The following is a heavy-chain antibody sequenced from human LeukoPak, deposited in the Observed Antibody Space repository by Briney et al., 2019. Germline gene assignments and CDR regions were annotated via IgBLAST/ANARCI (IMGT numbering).Heavy chain of an antibody. Sequence: ASVTVTFKSSGYTFTSYGISWVRQAPGQGLEWVGGINAYNGNKNNAQKLQGRVTITTDTSTSTAYMELRSLRSDDTAVYYCARGHNNEHGHYWGQGTLVSVPS. D-gene: IGHD1/OR15-1a*01. CDR2: INAYNGNK. CDR3: ARGHNNEHGHY. J-gene: IGHJ4*02. V-gene: IGHV1-18*04. CDR1: GYTFTSYG.